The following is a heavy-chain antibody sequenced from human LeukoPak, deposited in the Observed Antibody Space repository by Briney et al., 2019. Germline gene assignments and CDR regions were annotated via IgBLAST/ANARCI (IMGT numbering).Heavy chain of an antibody. D-gene: IGHD3-22*01. CDR3: ASWSYYDSSGYSRGAFDI. CDR1: GGSISSSSYY. CDR2: IYYSGST. Sequence: SETLSLTCTVSGGSISSSSYYWGWIRQPPGKGLEWIGSIYYSGSTYYNPSLKSRVTISVDTSKNQFSLKLSSVTAADTAVYYCASWSYYDSSGYSRGAFDIWGQGTMVTVSS. J-gene: IGHJ3*02. V-gene: IGHV4-39*07.